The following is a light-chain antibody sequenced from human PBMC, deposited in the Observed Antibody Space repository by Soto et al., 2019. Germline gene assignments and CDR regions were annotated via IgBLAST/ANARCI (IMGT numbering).Light chain of an antibody. CDR1: QGINSH. J-gene: IGKJ1*01. V-gene: IGKV1-39*01. CDR2: AAS. CDR3: QQSYGTPWT. Sequence: DIRLTQSPSFLSAAVGDRVTITFQASQGINSHLAWYQQEPGKGPNLLIYAASSLQRGVPSRFSGSGSGRDFVLTISSLQPEDSATYYCQQSYGTPWTFGQGTKVDIK.